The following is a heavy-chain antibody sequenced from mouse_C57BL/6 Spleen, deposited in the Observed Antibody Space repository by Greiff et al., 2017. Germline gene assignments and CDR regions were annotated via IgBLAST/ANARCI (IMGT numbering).Heavy chain of an antibody. V-gene: IGHV7-3*01. CDR2: IRNKANGYTT. Sequence: EVPVVESGGGLVQPGGSLSLSCAASGFTFTDYYMSWVRQPPGTALAWLGFIRNKANGYTTEYSASVKGRFTISRDNSQSIRYLQMNALRAEDSATYYCARYRETLDYWGQGTTLTVSS. J-gene: IGHJ2*01. CDR3: ARYRETLDY. CDR1: GFTFTDYY.